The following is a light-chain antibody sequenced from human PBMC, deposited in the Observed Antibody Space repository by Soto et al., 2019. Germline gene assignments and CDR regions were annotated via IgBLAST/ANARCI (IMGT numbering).Light chain of an antibody. CDR2: DVS. Sequence: QSALTQPRSVSWSPGQSATISCTGTSSDVVGYNYVSWYQQHPGKAPKLMIYDVSKRPSGVPDRFSGSKSGNTASLTISGLQAEDEADYYCCSYAGSYDYVFGTGTKVTGL. V-gene: IGLV2-11*01. CDR3: CSYAGSYDYV. J-gene: IGLJ1*01. CDR1: SSDVVGYNY.